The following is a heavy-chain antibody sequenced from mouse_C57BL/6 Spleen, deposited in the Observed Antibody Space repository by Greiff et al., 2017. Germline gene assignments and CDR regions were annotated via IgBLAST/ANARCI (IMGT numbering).Heavy chain of an antibody. CDR2: INPGSGGT. CDR1: GYAFTNYL. V-gene: IGHV1-54*01. D-gene: IGHD1-1*01. Sequence: VQLQQSGAELVRPGTSVKVSCKASGYAFTNYLIEWVKQRPGQGLEWIGVINPGSGGTNYNEKFKGQATLTADKSSSTAYMQLSSLTSEDSAVYFCARRGYGSSSHWYFDVWGTGTTVTVSS. CDR3: ARRGYGSSSHWYFDV. J-gene: IGHJ1*03.